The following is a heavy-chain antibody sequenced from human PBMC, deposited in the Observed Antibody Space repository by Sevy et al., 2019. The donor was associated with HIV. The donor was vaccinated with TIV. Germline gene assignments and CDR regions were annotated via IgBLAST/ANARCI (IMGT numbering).Heavy chain of an antibody. D-gene: IGHD4-17*01. V-gene: IGHV3-30*04. Sequence: GSLRLSCVASGFSFNKYAMHWVRQAPGKWLEWIGFISYDGRKKDYADSVKGRVTISRDDSKNTLYLQLDSLRGEDTAVYYCARDPDIGDYVLLFDYSGQRTMVTVSS. CDR3: ARDPDIGDYVLLFDY. CDR1: GFSFNKYA. J-gene: IGHJ4*02. CDR2: ISYDGRKK.